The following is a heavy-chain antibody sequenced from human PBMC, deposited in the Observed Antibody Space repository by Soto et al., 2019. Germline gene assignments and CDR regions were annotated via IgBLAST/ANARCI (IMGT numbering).Heavy chain of an antibody. Sequence: QVQLVQSGAELKKPGSSVKVSCKASGDTFSFYTINWVRQAPGLGLEWMGRVNPILSMSNYAQKFQGRVTMTEDKSTSKAYMELRSLRSEDTAFYYCATSYGSGYRAFDYWGQGALVTVSS. CDR3: ATSYGSGYRAFDY. V-gene: IGHV1-69*02. CDR1: GDTFSFYT. CDR2: VNPILSMS. J-gene: IGHJ4*02. D-gene: IGHD3-10*01.